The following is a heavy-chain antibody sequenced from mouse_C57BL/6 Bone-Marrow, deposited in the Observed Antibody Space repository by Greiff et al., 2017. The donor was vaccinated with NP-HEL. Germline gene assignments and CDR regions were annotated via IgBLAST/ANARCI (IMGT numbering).Heavy chain of an antibody. J-gene: IGHJ1*03. V-gene: IGHV11-2*01. Sequence: EVKLVETGGGLVQPGGSRGLSCEGSGFTFSGFWMSWVRQTPGKTLEWIGDINSDGSAINYAPSIKDRFTIFRDNDKSTLYLQMSNVRSEDTATYFCIKRGGYYWYFDVWGTGTTVTVSS. CDR2: INSDGSAI. CDR3: IKRGGYYWYFDV. D-gene: IGHD1-1*02. CDR1: GFTFSGFW.